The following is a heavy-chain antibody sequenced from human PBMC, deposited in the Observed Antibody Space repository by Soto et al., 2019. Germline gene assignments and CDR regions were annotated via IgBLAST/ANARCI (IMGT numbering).Heavy chain of an antibody. J-gene: IGHJ6*02. D-gene: IGHD6-13*01. CDR3: AKVGPGIAAAGPYYYYYGMDV. CDR1: GFTFSSYG. Sequence: GGSLRLSCAASGFTFSSYGMHWVRQAPGKGLEWVAVISYDGSNKYYADSVKGRFTISRDNSKNTLYLQMNSLRAEDTAVYYCAKVGPGIAAAGPYYYYYGMDVWGQGTTVTVSS. CDR2: ISYDGSNK. V-gene: IGHV3-30*18.